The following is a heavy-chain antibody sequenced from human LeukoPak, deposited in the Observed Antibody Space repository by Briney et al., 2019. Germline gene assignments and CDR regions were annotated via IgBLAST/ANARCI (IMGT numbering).Heavy chain of an antibody. Sequence: SSVKVSCKASGGTFSRYAISWVRQAPGQGLEWMGGIIPIFGTANYAQKFQGRVTITADEATSTAYLDLSSLRSEDTAVYYCASLVGGEYQLLFAVWGQGTMVTVSS. D-gene: IGHD2-2*01. J-gene: IGHJ3*01. V-gene: IGHV1-69*13. CDR3: ASLVGGEYQLLFAV. CDR1: GGTFSRYA. CDR2: IIPIFGTA.